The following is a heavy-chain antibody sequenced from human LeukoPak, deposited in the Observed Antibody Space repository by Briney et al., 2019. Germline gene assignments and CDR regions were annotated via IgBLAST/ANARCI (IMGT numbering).Heavy chain of an antibody. CDR1: GFTFSNYL. Sequence: GGSLRLSCVASGFTFSNYLMSWVRQAPGKGLEWVANIHQDGIEIYYVDSVRSRFTASRDNAKNSLNLLMNSLRAEDTAVYYCARASRYRISTSCNGFHFDQWGQGTLVTVSS. CDR2: IHQDGIEI. V-gene: IGHV3-7*01. J-gene: IGHJ4*02. CDR3: ARASRYRISTSCNGFHFDQ. D-gene: IGHD2-2*01.